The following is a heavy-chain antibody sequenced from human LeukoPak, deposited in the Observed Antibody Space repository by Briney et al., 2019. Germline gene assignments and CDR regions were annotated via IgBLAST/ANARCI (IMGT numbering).Heavy chain of an antibody. CDR2: IYYDGST. CDR1: GGSMSNYW. V-gene: IGHV4-59*12. J-gene: IGHJ4*02. D-gene: IGHD2-2*02. Sequence: SETLSLTCTVSGGSMSNYWWNWVRQPPGKGLEWIGYIYYDGSTHYNPSLKSRVTISVDTSKNQFSLKLSSVTAADTAVYYCARGIYCSSTSCYNVLDYWGQGTLVTVSS. CDR3: ARGIYCSSTSCYNVLDY.